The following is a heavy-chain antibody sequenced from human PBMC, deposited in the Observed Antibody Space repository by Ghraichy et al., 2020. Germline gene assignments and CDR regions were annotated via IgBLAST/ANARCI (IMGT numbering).Heavy chain of an antibody. V-gene: IGHV3-33*01. CDR3: ARDGSYWYYAFWSGYGSDAFDI. Sequence: GGSLRLSCAASGFTFSSSGMHWVRQAPGKGLEWVAVIWYDGSNKYYADSVKGRFTISRDNSKNPLYLQMNSLRAEDTAVYYCARDGSYWYYAFWSGYGSDAFDIWGQGKMVTVSP. CDR2: IWYDGSNK. D-gene: IGHD3-3*01. J-gene: IGHJ3*02. CDR1: GFTFSSSG.